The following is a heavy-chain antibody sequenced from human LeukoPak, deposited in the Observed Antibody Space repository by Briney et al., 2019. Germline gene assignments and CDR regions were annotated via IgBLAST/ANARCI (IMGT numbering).Heavy chain of an antibody. V-gene: IGHV4-39*01. CDR2: IYYSGST. CDR3: ARHAGDSGGYYSPCDY. Sequence: SETLSLTCTVSGDSISSSRYYWVWIRQPPGKGLEYIGTIYYSGSTYYNPSFESRVIISVDTSKNQFSLRLTSVTAADTAVYYCARHAGDSGGYYSPCDYWGQGTLVTVSS. J-gene: IGHJ4*02. CDR1: GDSISSSRYY. D-gene: IGHD1-26*01.